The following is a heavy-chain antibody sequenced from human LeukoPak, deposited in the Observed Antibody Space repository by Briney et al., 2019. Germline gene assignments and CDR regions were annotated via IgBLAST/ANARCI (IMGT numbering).Heavy chain of an antibody. J-gene: IGHJ4*02. Sequence: PGGSLRLSCAASGFIFSDHYMDWVRQAPGKGLEWVGRTRNIANSHTTEYAASVKGRFTISRDDSKNSLYLQMNSLKTEDTAVYYCARDLSSRDAYWGQGTLVTVSS. CDR3: ARDLSSRDAY. D-gene: IGHD6-13*01. CDR2: TRNIANSHTT. V-gene: IGHV3-72*01. CDR1: GFIFSDHY.